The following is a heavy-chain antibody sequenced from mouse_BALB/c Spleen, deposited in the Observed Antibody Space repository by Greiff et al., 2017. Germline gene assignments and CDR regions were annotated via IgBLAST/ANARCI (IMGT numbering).Heavy chain of an antibody. CDR2: IYPGDGDT. D-gene: IGHD3-1*01. CDR1: GYAFSSYW. Sequence: QVQLKQSGAELVRPGSSVKISCTASGYAFSSYWMNWVKQRPGQGLEWIGQIYPGDGDTNYNGKFKGKATLTADKSSSTAYMQLSSLTSEDSAVYFCARSGGSSGPAWFAYWGQGTLVTVSA. V-gene: IGHV1-80*01. CDR3: ARSGGSSGPAWFAY. J-gene: IGHJ3*01.